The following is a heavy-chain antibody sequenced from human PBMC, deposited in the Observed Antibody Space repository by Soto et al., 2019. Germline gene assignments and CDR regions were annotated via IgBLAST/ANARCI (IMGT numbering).Heavy chain of an antibody. V-gene: IGHV1-46*01. D-gene: IGHD5-18*01. CDR1: GYTFTSYF. CDR3: ARDGGYSYGPNYYGMDV. CDR2: INPSAGGT. J-gene: IGHJ6*02. Sequence: QVQLVQSGAEVRKPGASVKVSCKPSGYTFTSYFIHWVRQAPGQGLEWMGIINPSAGGTSSAQKFQGRVTMTRDTSTSTVYMQLSSLRSEDTAVYYCARDGGYSYGPNYYGMDVWGPGTTVTVTS.